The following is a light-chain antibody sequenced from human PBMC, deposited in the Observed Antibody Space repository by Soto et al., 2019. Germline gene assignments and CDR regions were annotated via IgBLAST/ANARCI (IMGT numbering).Light chain of an antibody. J-gene: IGKJ1*01. CDR3: QQYNNWPPGT. Sequence: EIVMTQSPATLSVSPGERATLSCRASQSVSSNLAWYQQKPGQAPRLLIFGASTMATGIPARFSGSGSGTEFTLTISSLQSEDFAVYYCQQYNNWPPGTLGQGTKV. CDR2: GAS. CDR1: QSVSSN. V-gene: IGKV3-15*01.